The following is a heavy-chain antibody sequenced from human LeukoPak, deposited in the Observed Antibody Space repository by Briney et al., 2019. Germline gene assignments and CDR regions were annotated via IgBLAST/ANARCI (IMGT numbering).Heavy chain of an antibody. D-gene: IGHD1-7*01. CDR3: ARENFDPEGFYYGMDV. J-gene: IGHJ6*02. CDR1: GDSVSSNSAA. V-gene: IGHV6-1*01. CDR2: TYYRSKWNN. Sequence: SQTLSLTCAISGDSVSSNSAAWNWIRQSPSRGLEWLGRTYYRSKWNNDYAISVKSRITINPDTSQNQFSLQLNSVTPEDTAVYYCARENFDPEGFYYGMDVWGQGTTVTVSS.